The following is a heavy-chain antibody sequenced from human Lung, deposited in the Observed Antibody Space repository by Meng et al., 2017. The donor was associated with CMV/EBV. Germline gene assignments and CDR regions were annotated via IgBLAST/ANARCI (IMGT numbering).Heavy chain of an antibody. D-gene: IGHD3-3*01. CDR3: ARERTQDDFWSGYCFDY. CDR2: ISSSSSYI. J-gene: IGHJ4*01. CDR1: GFTFSSYS. Sequence: GGSLRLSCAASGFTFSSYSMNWVRQAPGKGLEWVSSISSSSSYIYYADSVKGRFTISRDNAKNSLYLQMNSLRAEDTAVYYCARERTQDDFWSGYCFDYWGHGTLVTVSS. V-gene: IGHV3-21*01.